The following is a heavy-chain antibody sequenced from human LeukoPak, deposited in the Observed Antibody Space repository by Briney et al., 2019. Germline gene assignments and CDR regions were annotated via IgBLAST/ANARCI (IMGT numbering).Heavy chain of an antibody. V-gene: IGHV1-8*03. CDR2: VNPNSGNT. Sequence: GASVKVSCKASGYTFTRYDINWVRQATGQGLEWMGWVNPNSGNTGCAQKFQGRVTITRDTSINTAYMELSSLRSEDTAVYYCASSRGDTGNGDYVDAFDIWGQGTMVTVSS. J-gene: IGHJ3*02. CDR1: GYTFTRYD. D-gene: IGHD4-17*01. CDR3: ASSRGDTGNGDYVDAFDI.